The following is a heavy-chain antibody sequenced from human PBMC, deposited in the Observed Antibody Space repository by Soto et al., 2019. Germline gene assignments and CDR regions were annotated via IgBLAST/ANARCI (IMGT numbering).Heavy chain of an antibody. V-gene: IGHV3-23*01. Sequence: SCAASGFTFSSYAMSWVRQAPGKGLEWVSAISGSGGSTYYADSVKGRFTISRDNSKNTLYLQMNSLRAEDTAVYYCAKGLEQSGIAVAGLFDYWGQGTLVTVSS. CDR2: ISGSGGST. CDR1: GFTFSSYA. J-gene: IGHJ4*02. CDR3: AKGLEQSGIAVAGLFDY. D-gene: IGHD6-19*01.